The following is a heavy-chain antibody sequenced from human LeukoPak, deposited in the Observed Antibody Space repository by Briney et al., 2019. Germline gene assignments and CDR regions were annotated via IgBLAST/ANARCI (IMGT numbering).Heavy chain of an antibody. CDR2: ISYDGSTR. CDR3: ARAPYSSGWYYFDY. D-gene: IGHD6-19*01. CDR1: GFTFSSYA. V-gene: IGHV3-30*04. Sequence: GRSLRPSCAASGFTFSSYAMHWVRQAPGKGLEWWPLISYDGSTRDYVDSEKGRFTTSRDNSINTLYLQMDSLRPEDTAVYYCARAPYSSGWYYFDYWGQGTLVTVSS. J-gene: IGHJ4*02.